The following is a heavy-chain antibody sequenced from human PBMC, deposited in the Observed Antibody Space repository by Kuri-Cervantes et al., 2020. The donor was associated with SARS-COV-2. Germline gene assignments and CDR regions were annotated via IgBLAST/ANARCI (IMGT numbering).Heavy chain of an antibody. CDR3: ASPSHLITGDAFDV. CDR2: ISNSGSTI. Sequence: GESLKISCAASGSTFSDYYMSWIRQAPGKGLEWVSYISNSGSTINYADSVKGRFTISRDNAKNSLYLQMNSLRAEDTAVYYCASPSHLITGDAFDVWGQGAMVTVSS. V-gene: IGHV3-11*04. J-gene: IGHJ3*01. CDR1: GSTFSDYY. D-gene: IGHD1-14*01.